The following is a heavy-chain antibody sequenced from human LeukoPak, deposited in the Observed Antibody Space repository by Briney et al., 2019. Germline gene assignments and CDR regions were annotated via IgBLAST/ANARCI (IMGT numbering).Heavy chain of an antibody. CDR3: ARDLEAAAAGPRTQALDY. D-gene: IGHD6-13*01. V-gene: IGHV1-18*01. Sequence: ASVKVSCKASGYTFTNYGISWVRQAPGQGLEWMGWISAYNGNTNYAQKFQGRVTMTTDTSTSTAYMELRSLRSDDTAVCYCARDLEAAAAGPRTQALDYWGQGTLVTVSS. CDR2: ISAYNGNT. CDR1: GYTFTNYG. J-gene: IGHJ4*02.